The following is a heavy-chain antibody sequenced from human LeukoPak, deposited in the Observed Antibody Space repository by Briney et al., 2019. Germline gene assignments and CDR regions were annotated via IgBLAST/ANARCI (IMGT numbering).Heavy chain of an antibody. D-gene: IGHD5-18*01. V-gene: IGHV3-66*01. CDR3: ARGGGYSYGSFDY. CDR1: GFTVSSTY. CDR2: TYSGGST. Sequence: PGGSLRLSCIASGFTVSSTYMSWVRQAPGKGLEWVSVTYSGGSTYYADSVKGRCTISRDNSKNTLYLQMNSLRAEDTAVYYCARGGGYSYGSFDYWGQGTLVTVSS. J-gene: IGHJ4*02.